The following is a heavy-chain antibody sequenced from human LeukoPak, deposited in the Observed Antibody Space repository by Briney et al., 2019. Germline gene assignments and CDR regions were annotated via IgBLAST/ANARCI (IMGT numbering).Heavy chain of an antibody. CDR1: GYTFTNYS. CDR2: INPSSGST. D-gene: IGHD3-22*01. J-gene: IGHJ4*02. CDR3: ARAYYFDTSGYYPGGDY. V-gene: IGHV1-46*01. Sequence: ASVKVSCKASGYTFTNYSIYWVRQAPGQGLEWMGIINPSSGSTSYPQKFQGRVTMTRDTSTSTVYMELSSLRSEDTAVYYCARAYYFDTSGYYPGGDYWGQGTLVTVSS.